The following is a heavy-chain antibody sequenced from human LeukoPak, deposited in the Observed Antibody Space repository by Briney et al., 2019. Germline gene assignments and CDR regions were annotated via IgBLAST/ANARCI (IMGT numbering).Heavy chain of an antibody. D-gene: IGHD5-12*01. CDR1: GFTFSSYE. V-gene: IGHV4-39*07. CDR3: ARQYSGYDSFDY. Sequence: LRLSCAASGFTFSSYEMNWVRQAPGKGLEWLGSIYYSGSTYYNPSLKSRVTISVDTSKNQFSLKLSSVTAADTAVYYCARQYSGYDSFDYWGQGTLVTVSS. J-gene: IGHJ4*02. CDR2: IYYSGST.